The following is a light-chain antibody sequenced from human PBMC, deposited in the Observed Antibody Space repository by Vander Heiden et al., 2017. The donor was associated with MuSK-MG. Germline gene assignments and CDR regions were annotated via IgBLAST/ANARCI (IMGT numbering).Light chain of an antibody. CDR2: DVS. CDR1: SSDVGGYNY. J-gene: IGLJ2*01. CDR3: SSYTSSSR. V-gene: IGLV2-14*01. Sequence: QSALTQPASVAGSPGQSITISCTGTSSDVGGYNYVSWYQQHPGKAPKRMIYDVSNRPSGVSKRLAGSKSGKTASLTISGLQAEDEAEYYCSSYTSSSRFGGGNKMTVL.